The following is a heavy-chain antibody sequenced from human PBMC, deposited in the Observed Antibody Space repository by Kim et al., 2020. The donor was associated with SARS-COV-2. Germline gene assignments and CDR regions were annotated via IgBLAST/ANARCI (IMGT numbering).Heavy chain of an antibody. V-gene: IGHV3-48*02. Sequence: GGSLRLSCAASGFTFSSYSMNWVRQAPGKGLEWVSYISSSSSTIYYADSVKGRFTISRDNAKNSLYLQMNSLRDEDTAVYYCARDLIGVVVVVAARGIYENAFDIWAKGQWSPSLQ. CDR3: ARDLIGVVVVVAARGIYENAFDI. CDR1: GFTFSSYS. J-gene: IGHJ3*02. D-gene: IGHD2-15*01. CDR2: ISSSSSTI.